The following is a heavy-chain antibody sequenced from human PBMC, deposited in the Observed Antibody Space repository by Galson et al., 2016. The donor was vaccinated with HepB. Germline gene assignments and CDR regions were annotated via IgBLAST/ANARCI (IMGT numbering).Heavy chain of an antibody. CDR1: GFTVSSNY. CDR2: IKGDGSKI. J-gene: IGHJ3*02. CDR3: ARDRNYYDGSSYYDVFDI. Sequence: SLRLSCAASGFTVSSNYMSWVRQAPGKGLEWIANIKGDGSKIQYVDSVRGRFTISRDNVKNLLYLQMNSLRAEDTAVYYCARDRNYYDGSSYYDVFDIWGQGTMVTVSS. D-gene: IGHD3-22*01. V-gene: IGHV3-7*03.